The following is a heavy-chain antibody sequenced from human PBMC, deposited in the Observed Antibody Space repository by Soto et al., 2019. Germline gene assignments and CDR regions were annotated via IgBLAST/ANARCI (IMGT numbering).Heavy chain of an antibody. CDR3: ARHVLRFLEWLDAFDI. CDR2: IYYSGST. J-gene: IGHJ3*02. V-gene: IGHV4-39*01. CDR1: GGSISSSSYY. D-gene: IGHD3-3*01. Sequence: QLQLQESGPGLVKPSETLSLTCTVSGGSISSSSYYWGWIRQPPGKGLEWIGSIYYSGSTYYNPSFKSRVTISVDTSKNQFSLKLSSVTAADTAVYHCARHVLRFLEWLDAFDIWGQGTMVTVSS.